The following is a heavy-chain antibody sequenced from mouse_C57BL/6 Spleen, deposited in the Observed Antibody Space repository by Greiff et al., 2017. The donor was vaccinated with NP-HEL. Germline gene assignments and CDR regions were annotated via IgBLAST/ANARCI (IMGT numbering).Heavy chain of an antibody. CDR3: ALVTTVVGEDYFDY. V-gene: IGHV1-52*01. Sequence: QVQLKESGAELVRPGSSVKLSCKASGYTFTSYWMHWVKQRPIQGLEWIGNIDPSDSETHYNQKFKDKATLTVDKSSSTAYMQLSSLTSEDSAVYYCALVTTVVGEDYFDYWGQGTTLTVSS. J-gene: IGHJ2*01. CDR1: GYTFTSYW. CDR2: IDPSDSET. D-gene: IGHD1-1*01.